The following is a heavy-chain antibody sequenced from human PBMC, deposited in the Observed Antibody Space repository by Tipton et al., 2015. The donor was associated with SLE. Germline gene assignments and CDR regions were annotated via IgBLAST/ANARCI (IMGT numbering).Heavy chain of an antibody. CDR1: GGSFSGYY. V-gene: IGHV4-34*01. CDR3: ARFRDEYYYYAMDV. CDR2: INHSGST. J-gene: IGHJ6*02. Sequence: TLSLTCAVYGGSFSGYYWSWIRQPPGKGLEWIGEINHSGSTNYNPSLKSRVTISVDTSKNQFSLKLSSVTAADTAVYYCARFRDEYYYYAMDVWGQGTTVTVSS.